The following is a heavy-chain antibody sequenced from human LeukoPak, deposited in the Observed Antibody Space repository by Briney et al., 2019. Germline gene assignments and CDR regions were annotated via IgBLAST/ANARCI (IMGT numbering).Heavy chain of an antibody. V-gene: IGHV4-4*02. CDR1: GGSISSGGY. D-gene: IGHD1-26*01. CDR3: ARHGSYSLAF. Sequence: SETLSLTCAVSGGSISSGGYWSWLRQPPGKGLEWIGQIYYIGSTNYNPSLESRVFMSLDKSTNQLSLRFNSVTAVDTAVYYCARHGSYSLAFWGQGALVTVSS. J-gene: IGHJ4*02. CDR2: IYYIGST.